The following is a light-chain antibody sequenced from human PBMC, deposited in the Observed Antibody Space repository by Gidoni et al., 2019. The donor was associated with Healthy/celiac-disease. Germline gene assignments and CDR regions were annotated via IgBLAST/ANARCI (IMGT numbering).Light chain of an antibody. V-gene: IGKV3-20*01. CDR2: CAS. CDR1: QSVSSSY. J-gene: IGKJ1*01. CDR3: QQYGSSPQT. Sequence: EIELTQSPGTLSLSPGERATLSCRASQSVSSSYLAWYQQKPGQAPRLLIYCASSRATGIPDRFSGSGSGTDFTLTISRLEPEDFAVYYCQQYGSSPQTFGQXTKVEIK.